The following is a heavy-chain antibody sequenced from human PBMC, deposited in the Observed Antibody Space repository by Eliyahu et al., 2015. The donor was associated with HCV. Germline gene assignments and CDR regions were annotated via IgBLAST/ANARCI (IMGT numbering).Heavy chain of an antibody. D-gene: IGHD6-19*01. CDR1: TYY. CDR3: ASGGGGIAVAGTGGWFDP. Sequence: QVQLQESGPGLVKPSETLSLTTYYWSWIRQPPGKGLEWIGYIHYSGSTNYNPSLKSRVTISVDTSKNQFSLNLTSVTAADTAVYYCASGGGGIAVAGTGGWFDPWGQGTLVTVSS. J-gene: IGHJ5*02. V-gene: IGHV4-59*01. CDR2: IHYSGST.